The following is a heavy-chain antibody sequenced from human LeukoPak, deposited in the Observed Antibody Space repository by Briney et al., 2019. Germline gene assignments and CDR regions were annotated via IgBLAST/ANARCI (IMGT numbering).Heavy chain of an antibody. CDR3: AKYSNFQH. D-gene: IGHD6-6*01. CDR2: IYHSGST. J-gene: IGHJ1*01. V-gene: IGHV4-30-2*01. Sequence: SETLSLTCTVSGGSISSGGYYWSWIRQPPGKGLEWIGYIYHSGSTYYNPSLKSRVTISVDRSKNQFSLKLSSVTAADTAVYYCAKYSNFQHWGQGTLVTVSS. CDR1: GGSISSGGYY.